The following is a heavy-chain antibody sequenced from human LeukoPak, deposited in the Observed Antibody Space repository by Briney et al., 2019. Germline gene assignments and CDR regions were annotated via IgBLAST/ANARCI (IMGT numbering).Heavy chain of an antibody. Sequence: ASVKVSCRASGYTFTGYYMHWVRRAPGQGLEWMGWINPNSGGTNSAQKFQGRVTMTRDTSISTAYMELSRLRSDDTAVYYCARDKELLWFGELLSPYFDYWGQGTLVTVSS. J-gene: IGHJ4*02. CDR1: GYTFTGYY. D-gene: IGHD3-10*01. V-gene: IGHV1-2*02. CDR3: ARDKELLWFGELLSPYFDY. CDR2: INPNSGGT.